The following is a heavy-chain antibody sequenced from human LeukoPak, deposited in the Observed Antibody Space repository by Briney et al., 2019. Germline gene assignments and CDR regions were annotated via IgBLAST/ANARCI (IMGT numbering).Heavy chain of an antibody. CDR1: GGTFSSYA. D-gene: IGHD4-23*01. V-gene: IGHV1-69*01. J-gene: IGHJ4*02. CDR2: IIPIFGTA. CDR3: ASYGGKVQYYFDY. Sequence: SVKVSCKASGGTFSSYAISWVRQASGQGLEWMGGIIPIFGTANYAQKFQGRVTITADESTSTAYMELSSLRSEDTAVYYCASYGGKVQYYFDYWGQGTLVTVSS.